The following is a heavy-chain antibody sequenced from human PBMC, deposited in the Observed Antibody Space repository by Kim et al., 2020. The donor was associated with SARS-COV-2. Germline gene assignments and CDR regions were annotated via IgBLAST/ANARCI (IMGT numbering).Heavy chain of an antibody. V-gene: IGHV1-18*01. Sequence: ASVKVSCKASGYTFTSYGISWVRQAPGQGLEWMGWISAYNGNTNYAQKLQGRVTMTTDTSTSTAYMELRSLRSDDTAVYYCARAGSSLLWFGELYDYWGQGTLVTVSS. J-gene: IGHJ4*02. CDR1: GYTFTSYG. CDR2: ISAYNGNT. D-gene: IGHD3-10*01. CDR3: ARAGSSLLWFGELYDY.